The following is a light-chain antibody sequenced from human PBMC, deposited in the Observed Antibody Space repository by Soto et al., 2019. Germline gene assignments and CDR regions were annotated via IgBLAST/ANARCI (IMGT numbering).Light chain of an antibody. CDR3: SSYTSSTTLYV. J-gene: IGLJ1*01. V-gene: IGLV2-14*01. Sequence: QSVLTQPASVSGSPGQSITISCTGTSSDVGGYNYVSWYQQHPGKAPKLMIYDVSIRPSGVSHRFSGSKSGNTASLTISGPLAEDEADYYCSSYTSSTTLYVFGTGTKVTVL. CDR1: SSDVGGYNY. CDR2: DVS.